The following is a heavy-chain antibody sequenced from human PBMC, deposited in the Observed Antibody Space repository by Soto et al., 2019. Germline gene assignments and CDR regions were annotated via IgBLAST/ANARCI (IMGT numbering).Heavy chain of an antibody. CDR1: GGSISTGNW. V-gene: IGHV4-4*02. CDR2: VYHSGST. D-gene: IGHD1-1*01. CDR3: VRTSTSGTRFDY. Sequence: PSETLSLTCAVSGGSISTGNWWSWVRQPPGKGLEWIGEVYHSGSTNYNPSFKSRVAMSVDKSKNQFSLKLNSVTAADTALYNCVRTSTSGTRFDYWGQGSLVTVSS. J-gene: IGHJ4*02.